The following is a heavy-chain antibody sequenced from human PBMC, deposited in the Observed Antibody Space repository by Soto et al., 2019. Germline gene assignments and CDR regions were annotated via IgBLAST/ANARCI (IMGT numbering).Heavy chain of an antibody. J-gene: IGHJ4*02. D-gene: IGHD3-10*01. V-gene: IGHV3-23*01. CDR2: ISGSGGST. Sequence: EVQLLESGGGLVQPGGSLRLSCAASGFTFSSYAMSWVRQAPGKGLEWVSAISGSGGSTYYADSVKGRFTISRDNSKNTLXLQMNSLRAEDXAXXXXXXXXXXGESATDYWGQGTLVTVSS. CDR1: GFTFSSYA. CDR3: XXXXXXGESATDY.